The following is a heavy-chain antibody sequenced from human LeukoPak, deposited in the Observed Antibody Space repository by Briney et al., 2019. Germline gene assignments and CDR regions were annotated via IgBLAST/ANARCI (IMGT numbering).Heavy chain of an antibody. V-gene: IGHV3-30*02. Sequence: GGSLRLSCAASGFTFSSYGMHWVRQAPGKGLEWVAFIRYDGSNKYYADSVKGRFTISRDNSKNTLYLQMNSLRAEDTAVYYCAACSGGSCYSVPDNYWGQGTLVTVSS. CDR3: AACSGGSCYSVPDNY. CDR1: GFTFSSYG. D-gene: IGHD2-15*01. CDR2: IRYDGSNK. J-gene: IGHJ4*02.